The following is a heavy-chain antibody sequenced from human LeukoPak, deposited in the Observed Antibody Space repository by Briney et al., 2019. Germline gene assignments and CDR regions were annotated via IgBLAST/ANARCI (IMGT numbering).Heavy chain of an antibody. CDR1: GGSVSSYY. J-gene: IGHJ4*02. Sequence: PSETLSLTCTVSGGSVSSYYWSWIRQPPGKGLEWIGYIYYSGSTNYNPSLKSRVTISVDTSKNQFSLKLSSVTAADTAVYYCARTYYYTFDYWGQGTLVTVSS. CDR3: ARTYYYTFDY. V-gene: IGHV4-59*02. CDR2: IYYSGST. D-gene: IGHD3-10*01.